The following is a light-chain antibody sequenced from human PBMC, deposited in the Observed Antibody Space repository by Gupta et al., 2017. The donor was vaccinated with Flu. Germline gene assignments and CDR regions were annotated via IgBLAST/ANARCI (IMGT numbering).Light chain of an antibody. Sequence: SNIGAGYDVHWYQQVPGAAPQLLIYANTNRPSEVPDRFSGSKSGNSAPLAIDGLQVEDEARYYCQSYDTSLSASLFGGGTELTV. V-gene: IGLV1-40*01. CDR3: QSYDTSLSASL. J-gene: IGLJ3*02. CDR1: SNIGAGYD. CDR2: ANT.